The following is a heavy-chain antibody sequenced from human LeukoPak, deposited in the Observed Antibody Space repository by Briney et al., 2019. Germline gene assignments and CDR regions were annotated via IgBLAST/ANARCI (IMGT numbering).Heavy chain of an antibody. CDR1: GGSISSSSYY. J-gene: IGHJ6*03. V-gene: IGHV4-39*01. CDR2: IYYSGST. Sequence: SETLSLTCTVSGGSISSSSYYWGWIRQPPGQGLEWIGSIYYSGSTYYNPSLMSGVTISVDTSKNQFYLKLSSVTAADTAVYYCARHLYDLWCGEYYYYMDVWGKGTTVTVSS. CDR3: ARHLYDLWCGEYYYYMDV. D-gene: IGHD3-10*01.